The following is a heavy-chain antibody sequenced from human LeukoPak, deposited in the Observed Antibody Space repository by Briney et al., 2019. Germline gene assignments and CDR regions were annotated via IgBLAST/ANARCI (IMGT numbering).Heavy chain of an antibody. J-gene: IGHJ4*02. D-gene: IGHD6-13*01. Sequence: SETLSLTCAVYGGSFSGYYWSWIRQPPGKGLEWIGEINHSGSTNYNPSLKSRVTISVDTSKNQFSLKLSSVTAADTAVYYCAREVGGYSSSWYGDYFDYWGQGTLVTVSS. V-gene: IGHV4-34*01. CDR3: AREVGGYSSSWYGDYFDY. CDR1: GGSFSGYY. CDR2: INHSGST.